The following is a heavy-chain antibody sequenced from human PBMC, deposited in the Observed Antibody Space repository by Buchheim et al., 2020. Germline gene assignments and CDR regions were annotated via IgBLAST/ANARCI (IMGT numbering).Heavy chain of an antibody. Sequence: QVQLVESGGGVVQPGRSLRLSCAASGFTFSSYGMHWVRQAPGKGLEWVAVISYDGSNKYYADSVKGRFTISRDNSKNTLYLQMNSLRAEDTAVYYCAKLVAARRSDAFDIWGQGT. CDR1: GFTFSSYG. J-gene: IGHJ3*02. V-gene: IGHV3-30*18. CDR3: AKLVAARRSDAFDI. D-gene: IGHD2-15*01. CDR2: ISYDGSNK.